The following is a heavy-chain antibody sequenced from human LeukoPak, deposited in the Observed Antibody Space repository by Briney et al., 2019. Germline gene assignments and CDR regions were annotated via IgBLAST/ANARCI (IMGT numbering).Heavy chain of an antibody. CDR3: ARGRLVYVELGLRFDY. J-gene: IGHJ4*02. CDR1: GYTFTGYY. V-gene: IGHV1-2*06. D-gene: IGHD1-7*01. Sequence: ASVKVSCKASGYTFTGYYMHWVRQAPGHGLEWMGRVNPNNGGTKYAQKFQGRVTMSRDTSISTAYMELSRLRSDDTAVYYCARGRLVYVELGLRFDYWGQGTLVTVSS. CDR2: VNPNNGGT.